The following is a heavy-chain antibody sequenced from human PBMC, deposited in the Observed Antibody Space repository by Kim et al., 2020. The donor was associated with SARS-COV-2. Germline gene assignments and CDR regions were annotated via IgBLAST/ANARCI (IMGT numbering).Heavy chain of an antibody. CDR3: ARDITMIVVVTEYYYGMDV. J-gene: IGHJ6*02. Sequence: GRFTISRDNSKNTLYLQMTSLRAEDTAVYYCARDITMIVVVTEYYYGMDVWGQGTTVTVSS. V-gene: IGHV3-30*01. D-gene: IGHD3-22*01.